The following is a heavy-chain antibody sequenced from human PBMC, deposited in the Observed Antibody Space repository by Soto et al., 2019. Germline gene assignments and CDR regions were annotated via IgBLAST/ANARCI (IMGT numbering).Heavy chain of an antibody. Sequence: EVQLLESGGGLVQPGGSLRLSCAASGFTFSSYAMNWVRQAPGKGLEWVSAFSRGGGSAYYVDSVKGRFTMSRDNSNNTLYLQMNSLRVEDTAVYYCVKSSRSGWGRGLSLDSWGQGTLVTVSP. CDR2: FSRGGGSA. CDR3: VKSSRSGWGRGLSLDS. V-gene: IGHV3-23*01. J-gene: IGHJ4*02. CDR1: GFTFSSYA. D-gene: IGHD6-25*01.